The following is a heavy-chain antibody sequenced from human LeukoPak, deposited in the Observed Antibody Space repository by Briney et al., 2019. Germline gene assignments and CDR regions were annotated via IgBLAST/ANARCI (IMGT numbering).Heavy chain of an antibody. Sequence: PGGSLRLSCAASGFTFSSYGMHWVRQAPGKGLEWVAFIRYDGSNKYYADSVKGRFTISRDNSKNTLYLQMNSLRAEDTAVYYCAKDMSSGWYTTDAFDIWGQGTMVTVSS. CDR2: IRYDGSNK. J-gene: IGHJ3*02. CDR1: GFTFSSYG. D-gene: IGHD6-19*01. V-gene: IGHV3-30*02. CDR3: AKDMSSGWYTTDAFDI.